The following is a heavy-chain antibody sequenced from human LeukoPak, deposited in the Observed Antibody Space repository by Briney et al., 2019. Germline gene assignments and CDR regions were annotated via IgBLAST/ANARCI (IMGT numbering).Heavy chain of an antibody. CDR1: GFTFSNYA. Sequence: GGSLRLSCAASGFTFSNYAMSWVRQAPGKGLEWVSAISGSGGTTYYADSVKGRFTISRDNAKNSLYLQMNSLRVEDTGVYYCARDVYYGSGSPRLDYWGQGTLVTVSS. CDR3: ARDVYYGSGSPRLDY. J-gene: IGHJ4*02. D-gene: IGHD3-10*01. CDR2: ISGSGGTT. V-gene: IGHV3-23*01.